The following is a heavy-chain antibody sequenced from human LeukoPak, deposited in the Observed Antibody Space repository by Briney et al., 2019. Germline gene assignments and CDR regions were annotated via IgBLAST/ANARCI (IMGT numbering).Heavy chain of an antibody. V-gene: IGHV3-21*01. CDR3: ARTYYDFWSGYYNYFDY. J-gene: IGHJ4*02. Sequence: GGSLRLSCAASGFTFSSYSMNWVRQAPGKGLEWVSSISSSSSYIYYADSVKGRFTIPRDNAKNSLYLQMNSLRAEDTAVYYCARTYYDFWSGYYNYFDYWGQGTLVTVSS. CDR2: ISSSSSYI. D-gene: IGHD3-3*01. CDR1: GFTFSSYS.